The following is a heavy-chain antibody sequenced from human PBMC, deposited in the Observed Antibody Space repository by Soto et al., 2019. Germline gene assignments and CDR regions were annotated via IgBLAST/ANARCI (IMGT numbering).Heavy chain of an antibody. V-gene: IGHV4-30-2*03. D-gene: IGHD2-2*01. CDR3: ARLHGYCISSSCHGHYAMDV. CDR1: GSAISCGGCS. CDR2: MYYSGIT. Sequence: PSETLSLTCAVSGSAISCGGCSSSWIRQPPGKGLEWIGYMYYSGITYYNPSLNSRVTVSVDSSKNQFSLKVTSVTAADTAVYYCARLHGYCISSSCHGHYAMDVWGQGTTVTVSS. J-gene: IGHJ6*02.